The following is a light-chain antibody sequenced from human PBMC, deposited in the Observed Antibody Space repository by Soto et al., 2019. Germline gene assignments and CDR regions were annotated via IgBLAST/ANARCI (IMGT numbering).Light chain of an antibody. CDR1: SSNIGAGYD. V-gene: IGLV1-40*01. Sequence: QSVLTQPPSVSGAPGQRVTISCTGSSSNIGAGYDVHWYQQLPGTAPKLLIYGNNNRPSGVPDRFSRSKSGTSASLAITGLQGEDEVDYYCQSYDSSLSSYVFGTGTKVTVL. CDR3: QSYDSSLSSYV. J-gene: IGLJ1*01. CDR2: GNN.